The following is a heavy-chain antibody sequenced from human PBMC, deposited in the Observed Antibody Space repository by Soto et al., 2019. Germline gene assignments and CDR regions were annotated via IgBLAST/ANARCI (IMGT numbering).Heavy chain of an antibody. CDR3: ARGGRIAARFAYFDY. V-gene: IGHV3-64*01. Sequence: GGSLRLSCAASGFTFSSYAMHWVRQAPGKGLEYVSAISSNGGSTYYANSVKGRFTISRDNSKNTLYLQMGSLRAEDMAVYYCARGGRIAARFAYFDYWGQGTLVTVSS. D-gene: IGHD6-6*01. J-gene: IGHJ4*02. CDR1: GFTFSSYA. CDR2: ISSNGGST.